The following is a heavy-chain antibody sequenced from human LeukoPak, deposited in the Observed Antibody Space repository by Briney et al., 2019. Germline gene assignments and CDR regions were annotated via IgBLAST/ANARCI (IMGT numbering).Heavy chain of an antibody. D-gene: IGHD3-16*01. V-gene: IGHV1-18*01. Sequence: GASVKVSCKASGGTFSSYAISWVRQAPGQGLEWMGWISAYNGNTNYAQKLQGRVTMTTDTSTSTAYMELRSLRSDDTAVYYCARDLTPGGAVPDDFDYWGQGTLVTVSS. CDR1: GGTFSSYA. CDR3: ARDLTPGGAVPDDFDY. J-gene: IGHJ4*02. CDR2: ISAYNGNT.